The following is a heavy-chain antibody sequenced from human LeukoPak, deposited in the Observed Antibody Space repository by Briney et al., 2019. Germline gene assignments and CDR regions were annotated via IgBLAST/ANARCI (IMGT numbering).Heavy chain of an antibody. V-gene: IGHV1-18*01. CDR2: ISAYNGNT. J-gene: IGHJ6*02. D-gene: IGHD3-9*01. CDR3: ARVTVLRYFDWSPYGMDV. CDR1: GYTFTSYG. Sequence: ASVKVSCKASGYTFTSYGISWVRQTPGQGLEWMGWISAYNGNTNYAQKLQGRATMTTDTSTSTAYMELRSLRSDDTAVYYCARVTVLRYFDWSPYGMDVWGQGTTVTVSS.